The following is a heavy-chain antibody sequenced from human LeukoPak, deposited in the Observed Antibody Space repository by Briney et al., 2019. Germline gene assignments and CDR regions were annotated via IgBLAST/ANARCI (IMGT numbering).Heavy chain of an antibody. CDR3: AKGPKPGAITMVRGVRSYYYYMDV. CDR2: ISSSGSTI. V-gene: IGHV3-48*03. D-gene: IGHD3-10*01. Sequence: GGSLRLSCAASGFTFSSYEMNWVRQAPGEGLEWVSYISSSGSTIYYADSVKGRCTISRDNSKNTLYLQMNSLRAEDTAVYYCAKGPKPGAITMVRGVRSYYYYMDVWGKGTTVTISS. CDR1: GFTFSSYE. J-gene: IGHJ6*03.